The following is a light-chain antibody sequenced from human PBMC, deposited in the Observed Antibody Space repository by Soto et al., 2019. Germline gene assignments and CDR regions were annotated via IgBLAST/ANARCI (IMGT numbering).Light chain of an antibody. CDR3: CSYAGRSTHV. J-gene: IGLJ1*01. V-gene: IGLV2-23*02. CDR1: SSDVGSSNL. Sequence: QSALTQPASVSGSPGQSITFSCTGTSSDVGSSNLVSWYQQHPGKAPKLLIYEVSKRPSGVSNRFSGSKSGNTASLTISGLQVEDEADYYCCSYAGRSTHVLGTGTXVTVL. CDR2: EVS.